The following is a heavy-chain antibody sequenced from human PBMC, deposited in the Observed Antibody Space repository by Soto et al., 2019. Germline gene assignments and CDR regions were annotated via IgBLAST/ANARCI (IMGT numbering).Heavy chain of an antibody. CDR2: INTDTGAT. CDR3: ARGGGYAVDF. CDR1: GYTFTDNS. J-gene: IGHJ4*02. D-gene: IGHD5-12*01. V-gene: IGHV1-18*01. Sequence: QVQLVQSGGELRKPGASVKVSCKASGYTFTDNSITWVRQAPGQGLEWMGWINTDTGATRSTQKFXXRVTMTTDTSTSTAYSERTGLRSDDTAIYYCARGGGYAVDFWGQGTLVAVSS.